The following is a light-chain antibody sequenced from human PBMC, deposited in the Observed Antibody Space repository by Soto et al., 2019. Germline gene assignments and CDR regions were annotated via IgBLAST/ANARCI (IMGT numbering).Light chain of an antibody. Sequence: QSALTQPASVSGSPGQSITISCTGTSSDVGNYNLVSWYQQHPGKAPKLMIYEVSKRPSGVSDRFSGSKSGNTASLTISGLQAEDEADYYCSSYADSSTPHVIFGGGTKL. J-gene: IGLJ2*01. CDR3: SSYADSSTPHVI. CDR2: EVS. CDR1: SSDVGNYNL. V-gene: IGLV2-23*02.